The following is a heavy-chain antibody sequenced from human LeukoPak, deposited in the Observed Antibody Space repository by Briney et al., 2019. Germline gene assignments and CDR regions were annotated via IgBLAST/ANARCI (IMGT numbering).Heavy chain of an antibody. J-gene: IGHJ4*02. D-gene: IGHD6-13*01. V-gene: IGHV4-34*01. Sequence: SETLSLTCAVYGGSFSGYYWSWIRQPPGKGLEWIGEINHSGSTNYNPSLKSRVTISVDTSKNQFSLKLSSVAAADTAVYYCARAGYSSSWYRGGVNFDYWGQGTLVTVSS. CDR1: GGSFSGYY. CDR2: INHSGST. CDR3: ARAGYSSSWYRGGVNFDY.